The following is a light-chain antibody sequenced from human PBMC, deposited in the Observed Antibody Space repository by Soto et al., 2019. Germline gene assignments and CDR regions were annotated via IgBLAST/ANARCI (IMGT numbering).Light chain of an antibody. CDR3: SSYTSSSTLAVI. CDR1: SSDVGGYNY. V-gene: IGLV2-14*01. CDR2: DVS. J-gene: IGLJ1*01. Sequence: QSALTQPASVSGSPGQSITISCTGTSSDVGGYNYVSWNQQHPGKAPKLMIYDVSNRPSGVSNRFSGSKSGNTASLTISWLQAEDEADYYCSSYTSSSTLAVIFGTGTKVTVL.